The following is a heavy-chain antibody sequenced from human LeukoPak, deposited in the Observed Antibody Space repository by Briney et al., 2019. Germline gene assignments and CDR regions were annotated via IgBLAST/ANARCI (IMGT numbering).Heavy chain of an antibody. D-gene: IGHD3-3*01. CDR3: ARDLPYDFWSGSSAFDI. Sequence: SETLSLTCTVSGSSIGTYYWSWIRQPPGKGLEWIGHIYYIGSTNYKPSLKSRVTISLDTSKNQFSLKLSSVTAADTAVYYCARDLPYDFWSGSSAFDIWGQGTMVTVSS. CDR2: IYYIGST. CDR1: GSSIGTYY. J-gene: IGHJ3*02. V-gene: IGHV4-59*01.